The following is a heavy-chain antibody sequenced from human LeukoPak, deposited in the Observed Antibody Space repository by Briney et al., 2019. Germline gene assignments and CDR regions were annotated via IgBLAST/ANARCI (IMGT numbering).Heavy chain of an antibody. D-gene: IGHD4-23*01. Sequence: SETLSLTCTVSGGSIGRSGFYWDWIRQPPGKGLEWIGNIYYSGSTHYNPSLKSRVTISVDTSKNQFSLKLSSVTAADTAVYYCARVHAVASLYFDYWGQGTLVTVSS. CDR1: GGSIGRSGFY. J-gene: IGHJ4*02. CDR2: IYYSGST. V-gene: IGHV4-39*01. CDR3: ARVHAVASLYFDY.